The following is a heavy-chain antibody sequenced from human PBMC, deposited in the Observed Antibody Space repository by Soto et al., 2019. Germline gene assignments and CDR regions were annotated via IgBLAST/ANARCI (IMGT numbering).Heavy chain of an antibody. Sequence: QVQLVQSGAEVKKPGASVKVSCKASGYTFTSYAMHWVRQAPGQRLEWMGWINAGNGNTKYSQKFQGRVTITRDTSARTAYMELSSLRSEDTAVYYCARNRIAATRGKYYYYGMDVWGQGTTVTVSS. D-gene: IGHD6-13*01. CDR1: GYTFTSYA. CDR2: INAGNGNT. CDR3: ARNRIAATRGKYYYYGMDV. J-gene: IGHJ6*02. V-gene: IGHV1-3*01.